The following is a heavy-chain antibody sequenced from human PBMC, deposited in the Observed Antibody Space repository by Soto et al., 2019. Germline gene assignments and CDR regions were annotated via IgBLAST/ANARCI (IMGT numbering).Heavy chain of an antibody. CDR1: GFTFSSYG. V-gene: IGHV3-30*18. D-gene: IGHD6-19*01. CDR3: AKDLRIAVAGLFDY. J-gene: IGHJ4*02. Sequence: QVQLVESGGGVVQPGRSLRLSCAASGFTFSSYGMHWVRQAPGKGLEWVAVISYDGSNKYYADSVKGRFTISRDNSKNTRYLQMNSLRAEDTAVYYCAKDLRIAVAGLFDYWGQGTLVTVSS. CDR2: ISYDGSNK.